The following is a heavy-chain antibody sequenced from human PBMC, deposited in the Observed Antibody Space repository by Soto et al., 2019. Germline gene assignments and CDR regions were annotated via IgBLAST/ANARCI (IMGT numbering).Heavy chain of an antibody. Sequence: GGSLRLSCAASGFTFSSYGMHRVRQAPGKGLEWVAVIWYDGSNKYYADSVKGRFTISRDNSKNTLYLQMNSLRAEDTAVYYCARDRIQLWLPKVYYGMDVWGQGTTVTVSS. CDR2: IWYDGSNK. V-gene: IGHV3-33*01. CDR3: ARDRIQLWLPKVYYGMDV. CDR1: GFTFSSYG. J-gene: IGHJ6*02. D-gene: IGHD5-18*01.